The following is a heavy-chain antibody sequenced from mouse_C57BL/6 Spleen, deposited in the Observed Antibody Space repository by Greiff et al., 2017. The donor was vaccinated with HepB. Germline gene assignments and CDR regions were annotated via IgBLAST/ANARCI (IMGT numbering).Heavy chain of an antibody. V-gene: IGHV1-82*01. CDR1: GYAFSSSW. Sequence: QVQLQQSGPELVKPGASVKISCKASGYAFSSSWMNWVKQRPGKGLEWIGRIYPGDGDTNYNGKFKGKATLTADKSSSTAYMQLSSLTSEDSAVYFCARQSNLGYWGQGTTLTVSS. CDR3: ARQSNLGY. D-gene: IGHD5-1*01. J-gene: IGHJ2*01. CDR2: IYPGDGDT.